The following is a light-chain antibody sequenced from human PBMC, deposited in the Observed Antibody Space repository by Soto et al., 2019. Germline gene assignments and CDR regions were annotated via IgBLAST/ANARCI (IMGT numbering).Light chain of an antibody. Sequence: QSVLTQPASVSGSPGQSITISCTGTSSDVGSYNLVSWYQQHPGKAPKLMIYEGSKRPSGVSNRFSGSKSSNTASLTISGLQAEDEADYYCCSYAGSSTVFGGGTQLTVL. J-gene: IGLJ2*01. V-gene: IGLV2-23*01. CDR2: EGS. CDR1: SSDVGSYNL. CDR3: CSYAGSSTV.